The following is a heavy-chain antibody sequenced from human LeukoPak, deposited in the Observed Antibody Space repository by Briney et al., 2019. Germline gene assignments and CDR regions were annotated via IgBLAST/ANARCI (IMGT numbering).Heavy chain of an antibody. Sequence: PSETLSLTCTVSGGSISSSSYYWGWIRQPPGKGVEWIGSIYYSGSTYYNPSLKSRVTISVDTSKNQFSLKLSSVTAADTAVYYCASRGTLTLSFDYWGQGTLVTVSS. V-gene: IGHV4-39*01. CDR2: IYYSGST. CDR1: GGSISSSSYY. CDR3: ASRGTLTLSFDY. D-gene: IGHD3-16*01. J-gene: IGHJ4*02.